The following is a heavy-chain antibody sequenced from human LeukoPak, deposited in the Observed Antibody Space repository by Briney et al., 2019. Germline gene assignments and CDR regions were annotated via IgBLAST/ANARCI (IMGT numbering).Heavy chain of an antibody. Sequence: GGSLRLSCAASGFTFSSYGMHWVRQAPGKGLEWVAVIWYDGSNKYYADSVKGRFTISRDNSKNTLYLQMNSLRAEDTAVYYCARDGYCSGGSCFSGFDPWGQGTLVTVSS. CDR3: ARDGYCSGGSCFSGFDP. J-gene: IGHJ5*02. D-gene: IGHD2-15*01. V-gene: IGHV3-33*01. CDR2: IWYDGSNK. CDR1: GFTFSSYG.